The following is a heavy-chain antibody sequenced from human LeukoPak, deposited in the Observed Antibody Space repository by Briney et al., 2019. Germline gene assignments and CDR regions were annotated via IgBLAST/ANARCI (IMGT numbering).Heavy chain of an antibody. Sequence: SETLSLTCTVSGGSISSYYWSWIRQPPGKGLEWIGYIYYSGSTNYNPSLKSRVTIPVDTSKNQFSLKLSSVTTADTAVYYCARDISSSSWSYNWFDPWGQGTLVTVSS. V-gene: IGHV4-59*01. CDR2: IYYSGST. CDR3: ARDISSSSWSYNWFDP. D-gene: IGHD6-13*01. CDR1: GGSISSYY. J-gene: IGHJ5*02.